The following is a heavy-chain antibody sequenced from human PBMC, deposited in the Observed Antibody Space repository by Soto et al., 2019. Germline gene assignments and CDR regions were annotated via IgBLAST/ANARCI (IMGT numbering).Heavy chain of an antibody. J-gene: IGHJ4*02. Sequence: SGPTLVNPKQTLILTCAFSGFSLSRKGMSVSWIRQPPGKALEFLALIDWEEEKFYSPSLRTRLTVSKDTSKSQVVLTLTNVDPVDTATYCCTRSTNWNYVYYFDYWGQGTLVTVSS. V-gene: IGHV2-70*01. CDR2: IDWEEEK. CDR1: GFSLSRKGMS. CDR3: TRSTNWNYVYYFDY. D-gene: IGHD1-7*01.